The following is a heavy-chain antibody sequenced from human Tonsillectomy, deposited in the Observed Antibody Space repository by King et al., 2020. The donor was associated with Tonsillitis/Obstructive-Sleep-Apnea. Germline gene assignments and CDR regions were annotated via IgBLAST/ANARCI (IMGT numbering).Heavy chain of an antibody. D-gene: IGHD2-2*02. CDR3: ARVSGYCSSTSCYTNNAFDI. CDR1: GGSISSGGYY. CDR2: IYYSGST. Sequence: VQLQESGPGLVKPSQTLSLTCTVSGGSISSGGYYWSWIRQHPGKGLEWIGYIYYSGSTYYNPSLKSRFTISVDTSKNQFSLKLSSVTAADTAVYYCARVSGYCSSTSCYTNNAFDIWAKGQWSPSLQ. J-gene: IGHJ3*02. V-gene: IGHV4-31*03.